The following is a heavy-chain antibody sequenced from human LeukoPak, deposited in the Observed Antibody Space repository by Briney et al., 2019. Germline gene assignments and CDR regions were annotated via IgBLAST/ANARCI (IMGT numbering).Heavy chain of an antibody. CDR1: GGSISSSSYY. CDR2: IYYSGST. CDR3: ANLDYGDYVDAFDI. J-gene: IGHJ3*02. D-gene: IGHD4-17*01. Sequence: PSETLSLTCTVSGGSISSSSYYWGWIRQPPGKGLEWIGGIYYSGSTYYNPSLKSRVTISVDTSKNQFSLKLSSVTAADTAVYYCANLDYGDYVDAFDIWGQGTMVTVSS. V-gene: IGHV4-39*01.